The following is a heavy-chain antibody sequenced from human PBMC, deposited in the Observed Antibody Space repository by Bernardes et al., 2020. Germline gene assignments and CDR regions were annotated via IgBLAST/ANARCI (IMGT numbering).Heavy chain of an antibody. J-gene: IGHJ4*02. CDR1: GYSLTRYW. CDR3: ARHRVGATTCFDY. Sequence: GGCLKTSRNGSGYSLTRYWISWVRPIPGKGLEWLGRIDPSDSYTNYSPSFQGHVTISADKSISTAYLQWNSLKASDTAMYYCARHRVGATTCFDYWGQGTLVTVSS. V-gene: IGHV5-10-1*01. D-gene: IGHD1-26*01. CDR2: IDPSDSYT.